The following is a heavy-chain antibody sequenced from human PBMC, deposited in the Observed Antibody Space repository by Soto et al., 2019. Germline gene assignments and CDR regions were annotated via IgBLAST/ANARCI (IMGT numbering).Heavy chain of an antibody. V-gene: IGHV3-23*01. CDR1: GFTFTSHA. J-gene: IGHJ4*02. Sequence: GGSLRLSCAASGFTFTSHAMTWVRQAPGKGLEWVSGISGTGASTYYADSVKGRFSISRDNSKNTVSLQMSSLRAEDTAIYYCAKGVVVVVTASLDFWGQGTLVTVSS. D-gene: IGHD2-21*02. CDR3: AKGVVVVVTASLDF. CDR2: ISGTGAST.